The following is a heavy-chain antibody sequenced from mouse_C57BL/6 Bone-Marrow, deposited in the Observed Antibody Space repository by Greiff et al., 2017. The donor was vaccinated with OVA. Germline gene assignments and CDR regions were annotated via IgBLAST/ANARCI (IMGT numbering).Heavy chain of an antibody. D-gene: IGHD2-4*01. CDR3: ARSDYDVYYYAMDY. Sequence: EVKLMESGGGLVKPGGSLKLSCAASGFTFSDYGMHWVRQAPEKGLEWVAYISSGSSTIYYADTVKGRFTISRDNAKNTLFLQMTSLRSEDTAMYYCARSDYDVYYYAMDYWGQGTSVTVSS. J-gene: IGHJ4*01. CDR1: GFTFSDYG. CDR2: ISSGSSTI. V-gene: IGHV5-17*01.